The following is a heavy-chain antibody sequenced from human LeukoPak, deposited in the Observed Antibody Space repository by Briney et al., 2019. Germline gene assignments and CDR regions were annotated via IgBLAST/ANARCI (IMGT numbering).Heavy chain of an antibody. Sequence: ASVKVSCKASGYTFTSYGISWVRQAPGQGLEWIGWISAYNGNTNYAQKLQGRVTMTTDTSTSTAYMELRSLRSDDTAVYYCARHYYGSGNIPNDYWGQGTLVTVSS. D-gene: IGHD3-10*01. J-gene: IGHJ4*02. CDR2: ISAYNGNT. CDR3: ARHYYGSGNIPNDY. CDR1: GYTFTSYG. V-gene: IGHV1-18*01.